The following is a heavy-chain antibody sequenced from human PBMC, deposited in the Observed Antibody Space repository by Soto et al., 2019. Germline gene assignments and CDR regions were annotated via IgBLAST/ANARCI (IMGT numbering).Heavy chain of an antibody. D-gene: IGHD3-22*01. Sequence: DVTMRLSCVTSGFTFSEYYIDWMRQAREMGLEPVSSICSSGGSTYYAASVKGRFNIPRNHAANSLFLQMNTLRAEDAAVYYCARDFSDYDSSGYRTTDAFDIWGRGTLVTVSS. CDR3: ARDFSDYDSSGYRTTDAFDI. J-gene: IGHJ3*02. CDR1: GFTFSEYY. V-gene: IGHV3-11*01. CDR2: ICSSGGST.